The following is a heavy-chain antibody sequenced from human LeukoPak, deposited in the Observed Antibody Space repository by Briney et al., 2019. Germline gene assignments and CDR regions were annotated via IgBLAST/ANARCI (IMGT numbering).Heavy chain of an antibody. CDR2: IYYSGST. D-gene: IGHD3-10*01. V-gene: IGHV4-59*08. J-gene: IGHJ4*02. Sequence: SETLSLTCTVSGGSISSYYWSWIRQPPGKGLEWVGYIYYSGSTNYNPSLKSRVTISVDTSKNQFSLKLSSVTAADTAVYYCARGGYYYGSGTQMAPDYWGQGTLVTVSS. CDR1: GGSISSYY. CDR3: ARGGYYYGSGTQMAPDY.